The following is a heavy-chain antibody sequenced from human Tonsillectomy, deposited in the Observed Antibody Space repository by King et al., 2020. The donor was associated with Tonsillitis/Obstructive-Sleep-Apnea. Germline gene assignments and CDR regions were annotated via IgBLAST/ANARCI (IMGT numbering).Heavy chain of an antibody. CDR3: AHKVGSATFDY. Sequence: TLKESRPTLVKPTQALTLTCTFSGFSLSTSGAGVGWIRQPPGKALEWLALVYWDDDKRYSPSLKSRLTITKDTSNKQVVLTMTNMGPVDTATYFCAHKVGSATFDYWGQGTLVTVSS. V-gene: IGHV2-5*02. CDR2: VYWDDDK. CDR1: GFSLSTSGAG. D-gene: IGHD1-26*01. J-gene: IGHJ4*02.